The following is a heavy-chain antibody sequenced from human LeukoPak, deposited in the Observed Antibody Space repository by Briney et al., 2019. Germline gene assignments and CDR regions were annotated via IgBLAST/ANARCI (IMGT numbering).Heavy chain of an antibody. J-gene: IGHJ4*02. CDR3: AKNRMVRGAIASFDY. CDR1: GFTFSSYG. CDR2: IWYDGSNK. Sequence: GGSLRLSCAASGFTFSSYGMHWVRQAPGKGLEWVAVIWYDGSNKYYADSVKGRFTISRDNSKNTLYLQMNSLRAEDTAVYYCAKNRMVRGAIASFDYWGQGTLVTVSS. D-gene: IGHD3-10*01. V-gene: IGHV3-33*06.